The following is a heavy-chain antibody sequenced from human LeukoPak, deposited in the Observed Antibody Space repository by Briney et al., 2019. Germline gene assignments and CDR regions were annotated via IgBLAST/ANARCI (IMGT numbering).Heavy chain of an antibody. CDR3: ARHRQWLVYFDY. J-gene: IGHJ4*02. CDR1: GGSISSYY. Sequence: SETLSLTCTVSGGSISSYYWSWIRQPPGKGLEWIGSIYYSGSTYYNPSLKSRVTISVDTSKNQFSLKLSSVTAADTAVYYCARHRQWLVYFDYWGQGTLVTVSS. D-gene: IGHD6-19*01. CDR2: IYYSGST. V-gene: IGHV4-59*05.